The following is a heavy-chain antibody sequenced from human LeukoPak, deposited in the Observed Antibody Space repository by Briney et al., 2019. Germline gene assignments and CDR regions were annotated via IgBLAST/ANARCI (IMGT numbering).Heavy chain of an antibody. V-gene: IGHV3-66*02. Sequence: TGGSLRLSCAASGFTVSSNYMIWVREAPGKGVEWVSVIYSGGSTYYADSGEGRFTISRDNSKNTLYLQMNSLRAEDTAVYYCARDDVWAAALQIFDYWGQGTLVTVSS. D-gene: IGHD6-13*01. J-gene: IGHJ4*02. CDR2: IYSGGST. CDR3: ARDDVWAAALQIFDY. CDR1: GFTVSSNY.